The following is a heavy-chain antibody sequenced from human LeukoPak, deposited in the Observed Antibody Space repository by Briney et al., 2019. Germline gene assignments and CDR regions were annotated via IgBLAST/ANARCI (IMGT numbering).Heavy chain of an antibody. V-gene: IGHV1-46*01. CDR3: ARDLTMVRGARYRPYNWFDP. D-gene: IGHD3-10*01. CDR2: INPSGGST. CDR1: GYTFTSYY. Sequence: ASVKVSCKASGYTFTSYYMHWVRQAPGQGLEWMGIINPSGGSTSYAQKLQGRVTMTTDTSTSTAYMELRSLRSEDTAVYYCARDLTMVRGARYRPYNWFDPWGQGTLVTVSS. J-gene: IGHJ5*02.